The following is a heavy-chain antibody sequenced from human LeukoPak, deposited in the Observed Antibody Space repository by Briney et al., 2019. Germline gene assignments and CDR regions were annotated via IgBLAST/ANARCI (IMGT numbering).Heavy chain of an antibody. CDR1: GGSISSYY. Sequence: SESLSLTCTVSGGSISSYYWSWIRQPAGKGLEWIGRIYTSGSTNYNPSLKSRVTMSVDTSKNQFSLKLSSVTAADTAVYYCARGRYCSADICSGGDAFDIWGQGTMVSVSS. J-gene: IGHJ3*02. CDR2: IYTSGST. V-gene: IGHV4-4*07. D-gene: IGHD2-15*01. CDR3: ARGRYCSADICSGGDAFDI.